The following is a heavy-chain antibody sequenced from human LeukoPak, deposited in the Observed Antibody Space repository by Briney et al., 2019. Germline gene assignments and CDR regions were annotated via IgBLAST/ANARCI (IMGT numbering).Heavy chain of an antibody. Sequence: PSETLSLTCTVSGGSISSYYWSWIRQPPGNGLEWIGYIYYSGSTNYSPSLKSRVSISVDTSKNQFSLKLSSVTAADTAVYYCARVEEGYGSGRRENYYYYYMDVWGKGTTVTISS. CDR2: IYYSGST. CDR1: GGSISSYY. CDR3: ARVEEGYGSGRRENYYYYYMDV. V-gene: IGHV4-59*01. D-gene: IGHD3-10*01. J-gene: IGHJ6*03.